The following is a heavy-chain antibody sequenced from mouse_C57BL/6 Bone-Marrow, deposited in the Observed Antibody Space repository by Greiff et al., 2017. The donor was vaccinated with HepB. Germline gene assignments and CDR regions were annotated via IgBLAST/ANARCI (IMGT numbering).Heavy chain of an antibody. CDR1: GYTFTDYE. J-gene: IGHJ4*01. CDR3: TRSEDGYYFYYAMDY. CDR2: IDPETGGT. Sequence: VNVVESGAELVRPGASVTLSCKASGYTFTDYEMHWVKQTPVHGLEWIGAIDPETGGTAYNQKFKGKAILTADKSSSTAYMELRSLTSEDSAVYYCTRSEDGYYFYYAMDYWGQGTSVTVSS. V-gene: IGHV1-15*01. D-gene: IGHD2-3*01.